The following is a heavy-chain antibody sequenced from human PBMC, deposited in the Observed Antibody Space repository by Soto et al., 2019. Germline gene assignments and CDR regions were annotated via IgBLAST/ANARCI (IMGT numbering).Heavy chain of an antibody. Sequence: QVQLVQSGAEVKKPGSSVKVSCKASGGTFISYTISWVRQAPGQGLEWMGRIIPILGIANYAQKFQGRVTITADKSTSTAYMELSSLRSEDTAAYYCARDAELHQYFDYWGQGTLVTVSS. CDR3: ARDAELHQYFDY. J-gene: IGHJ4*02. D-gene: IGHD1-26*01. CDR2: IIPILGIA. CDR1: GGTFISYT. V-gene: IGHV1-69*08.